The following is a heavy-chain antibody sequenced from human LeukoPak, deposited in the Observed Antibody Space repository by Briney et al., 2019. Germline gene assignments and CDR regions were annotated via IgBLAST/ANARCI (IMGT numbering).Heavy chain of an antibody. D-gene: IGHD5/OR15-5a*01. V-gene: IGHV4-39*01. Sequence: PWETLSLTCNVSGGSISSNTYFWGWIRRPPGKGLEWIGSIRYSGSTYYNPSLKSRVTISVDTSKNQFSLNLSSLTAADPAVYYCATSDTVSTYNWFDPWGQGTLVTVS. CDR1: GGSISSNTYF. CDR3: ATSDTVSTYNWFDP. CDR2: IRYSGST. J-gene: IGHJ5*02.